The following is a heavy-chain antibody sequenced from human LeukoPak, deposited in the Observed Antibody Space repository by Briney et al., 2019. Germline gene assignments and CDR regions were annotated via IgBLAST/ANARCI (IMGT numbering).Heavy chain of an antibody. J-gene: IGHJ3*01. CDR2: IYSGGST. D-gene: IGHD7-27*01. Sequence: PGGSLRLSCAASGFTFSDYYMSWIRQAPGQGLEWVSIIYSGGSTIYGDSVKGRFTISRDNSKNTLFLHMNSLRAEDTAVYYCARNMGDWGRAFDFWGQGTMVTVSS. CDR1: GFTFSDYY. V-gene: IGHV3-53*01. CDR3: ARNMGDWGRAFDF.